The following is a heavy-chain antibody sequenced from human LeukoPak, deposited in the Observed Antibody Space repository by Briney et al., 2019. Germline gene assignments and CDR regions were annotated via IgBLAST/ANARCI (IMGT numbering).Heavy chain of an antibody. CDR3: ARYGSGDITTHYFDY. D-gene: IGHD3-10*01. V-gene: IGHV1-69*13. CDR2: IIPIFGTA. Sequence: ASVKVSCKASGDTFSSYAISWVRQAPGQGLEWMGGIIPIFGTANYAQKFQGRVTITADESTSTAYMELSSLRSEDTAVYYCARYGSGDITTHYFDYWGQGTLVTVSS. J-gene: IGHJ4*02. CDR1: GDTFSSYA.